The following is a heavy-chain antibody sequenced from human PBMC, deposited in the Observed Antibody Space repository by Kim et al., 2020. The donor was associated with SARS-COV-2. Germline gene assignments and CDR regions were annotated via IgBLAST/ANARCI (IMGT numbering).Heavy chain of an antibody. J-gene: IGHJ4*02. CDR3: ARLPNSNHHHARSYCFDY. CDR2: IYPGDSDT. CDR1: GYLFTSYW. V-gene: IGHV5-51*01. D-gene: IGHD6-13*01. Sequence: GESLKISCKGSGYLFTSYWIGWVRQMPGKGLEWLGIIYPGDSDTRYSPSFQGQVTISADKSISTAYLQWSSLKASDTAMYYCARLPNSNHHHARSYCFDYWGQGTLVTVSS.